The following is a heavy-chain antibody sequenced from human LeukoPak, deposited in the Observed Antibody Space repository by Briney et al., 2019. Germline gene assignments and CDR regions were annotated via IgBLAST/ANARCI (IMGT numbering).Heavy chain of an antibody. D-gene: IGHD3-22*01. Sequence: GGALRLSCAASGFTFSSYWMSWVRQAPGKGLEWVANILPDGSAKNYVDSVKGRFIISRDNAKNSVSLQMNSLRAEDTAVYYCARHGNYYDTSQSDPWGQGTLVTVSS. V-gene: IGHV3-7*01. CDR3: ARHGNYYDTSQSDP. CDR2: ILPDGSAK. J-gene: IGHJ5*02. CDR1: GFTFSSYW.